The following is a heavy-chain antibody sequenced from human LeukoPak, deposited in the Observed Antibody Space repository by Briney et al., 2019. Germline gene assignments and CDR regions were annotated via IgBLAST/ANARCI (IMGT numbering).Heavy chain of an antibody. J-gene: IGHJ4*02. Sequence: SEPQTLTRTVSGGSISIYYWSWIRQPAGKGVEWFDRIYTSGSTNYNASLKSRVSMSVDTSKNQFSLKLSSVTAAETAVFFCVREKSASYREFDYWGQGTLVTVSS. D-gene: IGHD1-26*01. V-gene: IGHV4-4*07. CDR1: GGSISIYY. CDR2: IYTSGST. CDR3: VREKSASYREFDY.